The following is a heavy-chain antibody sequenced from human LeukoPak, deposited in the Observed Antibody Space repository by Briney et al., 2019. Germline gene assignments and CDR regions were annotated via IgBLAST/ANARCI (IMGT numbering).Heavy chain of an antibody. J-gene: IGHJ4*02. Sequence: ASVKVSCKASGYTFTSYDTNWVRQATGQGLEWMGWRNPNSGNTGYAQKFQGRVTMTRNTSISTAYMELSSLRSEDTAVYYCARGLTYYYDRSGYYERIFGFDYWGQGTLVTVSS. CDR2: RNPNSGNT. CDR3: ARGLTYYYDRSGYYERIFGFDY. D-gene: IGHD3-22*01. V-gene: IGHV1-8*01. CDR1: GYTFTSYD.